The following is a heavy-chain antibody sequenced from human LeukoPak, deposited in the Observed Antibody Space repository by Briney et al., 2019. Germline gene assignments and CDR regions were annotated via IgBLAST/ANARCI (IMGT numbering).Heavy chain of an antibody. CDR1: GYTFTDYY. CDR2: INPNSGGT. CDR3: ARGPYYDILTGYYSDVYFQH. D-gene: IGHD3-9*01. J-gene: IGHJ1*01. Sequence: ASVKVSCKASGYTFTDYYVHWVRQAPGQGLEWTGWINPNSGGTNYAQKFQGRVTMTWDTSISTAYMELSRLRSDDTAVFYCARGPYYDILTGYYSDVYFQHWGQGTLVTVSS. V-gene: IGHV1-2*02.